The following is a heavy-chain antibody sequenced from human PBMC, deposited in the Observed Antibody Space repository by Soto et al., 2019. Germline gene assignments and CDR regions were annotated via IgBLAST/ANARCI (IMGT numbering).Heavy chain of an antibody. CDR2: IIPIIGAP. CDR3: ARVSGTTEWTRGMDV. V-gene: IGHV1-69*08. D-gene: IGHD1-1*01. Sequence: VQLVQSGAEVKKPGSSVKVSCTTSGDILSGYTFSWVRQAPGQGLEWMGRIIPIIGAPFSTQKFQDRVAFTADISTNTVYMDLRSLTAEDTAVYYWARVSGTTEWTRGMDVWGTGTTVTVSS. J-gene: IGHJ6*04. CDR1: GDILSGYT.